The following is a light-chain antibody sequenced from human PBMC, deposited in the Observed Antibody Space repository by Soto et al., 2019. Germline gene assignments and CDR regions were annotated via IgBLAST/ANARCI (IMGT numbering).Light chain of an antibody. CDR2: KAS. V-gene: IGKV1-5*03. CDR3: QQYNSYSWT. Sequence: DIQMTQSPSTLSASVGDRVTITCRASQSISSWLAWYQQKPGKAPKLLIYKASSLESGVPSRFSGSGSGTEVTHTISSLQPDDFATYYCQQYNSYSWTIGQGTKVEIK. CDR1: QSISSW. J-gene: IGKJ1*01.